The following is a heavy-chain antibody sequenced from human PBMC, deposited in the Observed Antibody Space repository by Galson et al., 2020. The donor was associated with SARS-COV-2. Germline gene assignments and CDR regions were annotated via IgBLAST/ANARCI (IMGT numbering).Heavy chain of an antibody. CDR3: ARESRWDLDFDY. CDR2: IYTGVNT. Sequence: SETLFLTCTVSGGSISSGSYYWSWIRQPAGKGLEWIGRIYTGVNTNYNPSLKSRVTISVDTSKNQFSLKLSSVTAADTAVYYCARESRWDLDFDYWGQGTLVTVSS. CDR1: GGSISSGSYY. V-gene: IGHV4-61*02. J-gene: IGHJ4*02. D-gene: IGHD1-26*01.